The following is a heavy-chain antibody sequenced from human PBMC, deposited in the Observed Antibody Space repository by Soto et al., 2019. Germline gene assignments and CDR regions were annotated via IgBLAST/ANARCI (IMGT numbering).Heavy chain of an antibody. V-gene: IGHV1-2*04. CDR2: INPNSGGT. D-gene: IGHD6-19*01. Sequence: ASVKVSCKASGYTFTGYYMHWVRQAPGQGLEWMGWINPNSGGTNYAQKFQGWVTMTRDTSISTAYMELSRLRSDDTAVYYRARVALNSSGWGGDYYYGMDVWGQGTTVTVSS. CDR1: GYTFTGYY. J-gene: IGHJ6*02. CDR3: ARVALNSSGWGGDYYYGMDV.